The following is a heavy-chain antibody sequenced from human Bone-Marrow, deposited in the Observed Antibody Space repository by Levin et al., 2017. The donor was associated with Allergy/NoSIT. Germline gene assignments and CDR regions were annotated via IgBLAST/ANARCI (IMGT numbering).Heavy chain of an antibody. D-gene: IGHD3-22*01. Sequence: GGSLRLSCAASGFTFNSQAMSWVRQAPGKGLEWVSGVSGDGDTTYYADSVKGRFSISRDNSQNTVSLQMNSLRVEDTAVYYCTKRLQYSSSSVDCWGQGTLVTVSS. CDR1: GFTFNSQA. CDR2: VSGDGDTT. CDR3: TKRLQYSSSSVDC. V-gene: IGHV3-23*01. J-gene: IGHJ4*02.